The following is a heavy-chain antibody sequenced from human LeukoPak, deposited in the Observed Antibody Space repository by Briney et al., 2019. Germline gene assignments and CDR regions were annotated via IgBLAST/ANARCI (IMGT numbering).Heavy chain of an antibody. CDR3: ARQGPYYYGSGSSKIDL. D-gene: IGHD3-10*01. Sequence: SETLSLTCTVSGGSIRSSSYYWGWIRQPPGRGREWIGCIYYTGSTYYDPSLKSRVTISVDTSKNQFSLKLSSVTAADTAVYYCARQGPYYYGSGSSKIDLWGQGTLVTVSS. CDR1: GGSIRSSSYY. CDR2: IYYTGST. V-gene: IGHV4-39*01. J-gene: IGHJ4*02.